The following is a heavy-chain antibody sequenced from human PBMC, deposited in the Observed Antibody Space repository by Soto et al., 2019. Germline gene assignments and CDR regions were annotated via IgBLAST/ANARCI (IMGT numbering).Heavy chain of an antibody. D-gene: IGHD5-18*01. V-gene: IGHV4-34*01. CDR3: AGGNGYSYGYWVDY. CDR2: INHSGST. Sequence: QVQLQQWGAGLLKPSETLSLTCAVYGGSFSGYYWSWIRQPPGKGLEWIGEINHSGSTNYNPSLKSRVTISVDTSKSQFSLKLGSVTAADTAVYYCAGGNGYSYGYWVDYWGQGTLVTVSS. CDR1: GGSFSGYY. J-gene: IGHJ4*02.